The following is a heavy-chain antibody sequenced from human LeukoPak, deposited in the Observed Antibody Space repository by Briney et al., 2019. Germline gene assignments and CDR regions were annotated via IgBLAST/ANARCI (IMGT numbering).Heavy chain of an antibody. CDR3: AKSTIFGVIIPSYFDY. CDR1: GFTFSNYW. V-gene: IGHV3-30*02. J-gene: IGHJ4*02. CDR2: IRYDGSNK. Sequence: PGGSLRLSCAASGFTFSNYWMHWVRQAPGKGLVWVAFIRYDGSNKYYADSVKGRFTISRDNSKNTLYLQMNSLRAEDTAVYYCAKSTIFGVIIPSYFDYWGQGTLVTVSS. D-gene: IGHD3-3*01.